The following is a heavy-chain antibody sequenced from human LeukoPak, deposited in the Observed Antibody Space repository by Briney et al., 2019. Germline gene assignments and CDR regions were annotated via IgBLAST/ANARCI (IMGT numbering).Heavy chain of an antibody. Sequence: PSETLSLTCTVSGGSISSYYWSWIRQPPGKGLEWIGYIYYSGSTNYNPSLKSRVTISVDTSKNQFSLKLSSVTAADTAVYHCARVSTMTDAFDIWGQGTMVTVSS. J-gene: IGHJ3*02. CDR2: IYYSGST. V-gene: IGHV4-59*01. CDR3: ARVSTMTDAFDI. CDR1: GGSISSYY.